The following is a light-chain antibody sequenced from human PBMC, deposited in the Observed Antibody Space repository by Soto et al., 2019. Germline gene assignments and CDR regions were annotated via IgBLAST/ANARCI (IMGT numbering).Light chain of an antibody. CDR2: DAF. CDR3: QQRGNWPQT. Sequence: EIVLTQSPATLSLSPGARATLSCRASQSVRSYLAWYQQKPGQTPRLLIYDAFSRATGIPARFSGSGSGTDLTITISSLEPEDCEVYDGQQRGNWPQTFGPGTKVDIK. CDR1: QSVRSY. J-gene: IGKJ3*01. V-gene: IGKV3-11*01.